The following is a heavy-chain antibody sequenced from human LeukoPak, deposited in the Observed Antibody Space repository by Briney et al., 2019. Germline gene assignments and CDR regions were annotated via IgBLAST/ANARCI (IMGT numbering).Heavy chain of an antibody. CDR1: GFSFSSYG. V-gene: IGHV3-30*02. CDR3: ARDRDTRSYYILY. Sequence: PGGSLRLSCAASGFSFSSYGIHWVRQAPGKGLEWVAFINYNGNNKYYADSVKGRFTTSRDNSKNTVYLEMNSLRDGDTAVYYCARDRDTRSYYILYWGQGTLVTVSS. D-gene: IGHD3-10*01. J-gene: IGHJ4*02. CDR2: INYNGNNK.